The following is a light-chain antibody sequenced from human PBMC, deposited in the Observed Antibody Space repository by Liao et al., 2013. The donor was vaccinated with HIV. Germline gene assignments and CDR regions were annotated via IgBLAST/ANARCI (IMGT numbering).Light chain of an antibody. CDR2: YDS. V-gene: IGLV3-21*01. J-gene: IGLJ3*02. CDR3: QAWHSSQVV. Sequence: SYVLTQPPSVSVAPGKTAKITCGGNNIGDKSVHWYQQKSGQAPVLVIYYDSDRPSGIPERFSASNSVNTATLTITGTQVMDEADYYCQAWHSSQVVFGGGTKLTVL. CDR1: NIGDKS.